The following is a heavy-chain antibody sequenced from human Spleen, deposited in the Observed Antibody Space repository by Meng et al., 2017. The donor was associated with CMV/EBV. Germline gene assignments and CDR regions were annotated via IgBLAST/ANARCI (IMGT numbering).Heavy chain of an antibody. V-gene: IGHV3-30*14. CDR1: GFTFSSYA. D-gene: IGHD3-22*01. CDR3: CDSSGYH. CDR2: ISYDGSNK. Sequence: HAHIGVSWGVVVPPGRFLVLSCAASGFTFSSYAMHWVRQAPGKGLEWVAVISYDGSNKYYADSVKGRFTISRDNSKNTLYLQMNSLRAEDTAVYYCCDSSGYHWGQGTLVTVSS. J-gene: IGHJ5*02.